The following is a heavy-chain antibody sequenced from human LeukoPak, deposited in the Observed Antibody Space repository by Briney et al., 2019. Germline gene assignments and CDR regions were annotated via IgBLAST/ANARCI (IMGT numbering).Heavy chain of an antibody. CDR2: IYTSGST. CDR3: ARDRHGDYLY. CDR1: GGSISSGSYY. V-gene: IGHV4-61*02. J-gene: IGHJ4*02. D-gene: IGHD4-17*01. Sequence: SQTLSLTCTVPGGSISSGSYYWSWIRQPAGKGLEWIGRIYTSGSTNYNPSLKSRVTISVDTSKNQFSLKLSSVTAADTAVYYCARDRHGDYLYWGQGTLVTVSS.